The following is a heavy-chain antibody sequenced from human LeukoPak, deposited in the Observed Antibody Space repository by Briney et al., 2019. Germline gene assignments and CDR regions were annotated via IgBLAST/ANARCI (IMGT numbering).Heavy chain of an antibody. J-gene: IGHJ5*02. CDR3: ARGERTTVTTENWFDP. CDR1: GGSFSGYY. V-gene: IGHV4-34*01. CDR2: INHSGST. Sequence: SETLSLTCAVYGGSFSGYYWSWIRQPPGKGLEWIGEINHSGSTNYNPSPKSRVTISVDTSKNQFSLKLSSVTAADTAVYYCARGERTTVTTENWFDPWGQGTLVTVSS. D-gene: IGHD4-11*01.